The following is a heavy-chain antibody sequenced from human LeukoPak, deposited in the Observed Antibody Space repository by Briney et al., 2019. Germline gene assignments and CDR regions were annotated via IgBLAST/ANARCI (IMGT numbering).Heavy chain of an antibody. CDR2: ISGSGGST. Sequence: PGGSLRLSCAASGFTFSSYAMSWVRQAPGKGLEWVSAISGSGGSTYYADSVKGRFTISRDNSKNTLHLQMNSPRAEDTAVYYCAKFHFGSGWFDPWGQGTLVTVSS. D-gene: IGHD3-3*01. J-gene: IGHJ5*02. V-gene: IGHV3-23*01. CDR1: GFTFSSYA. CDR3: AKFHFGSGWFDP.